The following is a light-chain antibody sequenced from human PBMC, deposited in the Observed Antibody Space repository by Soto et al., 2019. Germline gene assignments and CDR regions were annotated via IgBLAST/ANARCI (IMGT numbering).Light chain of an antibody. V-gene: IGKV1-5*01. J-gene: IGKJ1*01. Sequence: DIQMTHSPSTLSASVGDRVSIACRASQSISSSLAWYQQKPGKAPKLLIYDASSLESGVPSRFSGSGSGTEFTLSINSLQPQDFATYYCQQYHRYSWTFGQGTLVDIK. CDR1: QSISSS. CDR2: DAS. CDR3: QQYHRYSWT.